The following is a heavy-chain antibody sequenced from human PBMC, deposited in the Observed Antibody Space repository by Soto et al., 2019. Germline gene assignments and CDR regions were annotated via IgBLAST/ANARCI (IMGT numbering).Heavy chain of an antibody. J-gene: IGHJ4*02. V-gene: IGHV3-72*01. Sequence: PGGSLRLSCAASGFTLSDYYMEWVRQAPGQGLEWIGLTRNKANRYTTEYAASVKGRFTISRDDSKNSLYLQMTSLNTEDTALYYCSRSRPGVTHDSWGQGTLVTVSS. CDR2: TRNKANRYTT. CDR3: SRSRPGVTHDS. D-gene: IGHD3-10*01. CDR1: GFTLSDYY.